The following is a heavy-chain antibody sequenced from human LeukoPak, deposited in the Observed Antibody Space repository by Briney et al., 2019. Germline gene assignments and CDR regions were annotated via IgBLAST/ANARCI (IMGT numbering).Heavy chain of an antibody. V-gene: IGHV3-23*01. CDR3: AKDHRLGWLRLIRSFYFDY. Sequence: PGGSLRLSCAASGFTFSSYAMSWVRQAPGKGLEWVSAISGSGGSTYYADSVKGRFTISRDNSKNTLYLQMNSLRAEDTAVYYCAKDHRLGWLRLIRSFYFDYWGPGTLVTVSS. CDR2: ISGSGGST. CDR1: GFTFSSYA. J-gene: IGHJ4*02. D-gene: IGHD5-12*01.